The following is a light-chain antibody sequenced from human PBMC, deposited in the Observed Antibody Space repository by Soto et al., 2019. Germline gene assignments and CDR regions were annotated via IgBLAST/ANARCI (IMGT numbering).Light chain of an antibody. J-gene: IGLJ3*02. V-gene: IGLV1-47*02. Sequence: QSVLTQPPSASGTPGQRVIISCSGSSSNIGHNFVFWYQQLPGTAPQLLIYNNNERPSGVPDRFSGSKSGTSASLAISGLRSEDEGDYYCAAWDDSLSGLFGGGTKLTVL. CDR2: NNN. CDR1: SSNIGHNF. CDR3: AAWDDSLSGL.